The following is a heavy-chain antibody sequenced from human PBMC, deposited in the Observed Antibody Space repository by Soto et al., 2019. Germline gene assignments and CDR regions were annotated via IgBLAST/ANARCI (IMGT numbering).Heavy chain of an antibody. CDR1: GFTFNNHG. D-gene: IGHD3-3*01. CDR2: IWHDGTNK. V-gene: IGHV3-33*01. CDR3: ARGPHDDFWSAYQRECYYYHAMDV. Sequence: QVQLVESGGGVVQPGRSLRLSCAASGFTFNNHGMHWVRQAPGKGLEWVAIIWHDGTNKSYEDSVRGRFAISRDTSKNTLYLQMASLRADDTAVYYCARGPHDDFWSAYQRECYYYHAMDVWGQATTVTVSS. J-gene: IGHJ6*02.